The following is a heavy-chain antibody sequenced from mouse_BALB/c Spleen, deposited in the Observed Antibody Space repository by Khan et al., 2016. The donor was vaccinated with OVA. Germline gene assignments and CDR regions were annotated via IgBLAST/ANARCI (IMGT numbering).Heavy chain of an antibody. V-gene: IGHV1-4*01. Sequence: QVQLKESGAELARPGASVKMSCKASGYTFTSYTIHWIKERPGQGLEWIGYINPSNGYTNYNQKFKDKATLTTDKSSTTAYLQLRHLTSDDSAVYNCLRDGAYHRNDGWFAYWGQGTLVTGSA. CDR2: INPSNGYT. CDR1: GYTFTSYT. CDR3: LRDGAYHRNDGWFAY. D-gene: IGHD2-14*01. J-gene: IGHJ3*01.